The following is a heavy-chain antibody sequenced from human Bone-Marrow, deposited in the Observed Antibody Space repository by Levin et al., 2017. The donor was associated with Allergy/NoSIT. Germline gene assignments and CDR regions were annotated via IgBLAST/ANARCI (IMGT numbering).Heavy chain of an antibody. CDR1: GFTFSSHW. V-gene: IGHV3-74*03. Sequence: PGGSLRLSCAASGFTFSSHWMHWVRQAPGKGLVWVSRISIDGSSTTYADSVKGRFTISRDNAKNTLYLQMNSLRAEDTAVYYCARVFTCPRCHFDSWGQGTLVTVSS. CDR3: ARVFTCPRCHFDS. D-gene: IGHD4-17*01. CDR2: ISIDGSST. J-gene: IGHJ4*02.